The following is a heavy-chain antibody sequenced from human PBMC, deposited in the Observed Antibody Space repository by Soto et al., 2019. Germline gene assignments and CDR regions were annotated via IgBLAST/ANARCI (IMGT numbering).Heavy chain of an antibody. V-gene: IGHV3-74*01. D-gene: IGHD6-6*01. Sequence: PGGSLRLSCSASGFIFSSHWMHWVRQSAEKGLVWVSRINSDGSSTAYADSVKGRFTISRDNAKNTLYLQMNSLRVEDTAVYYCARDRPDISNPTDHPMFDYWSQGTQVTVSS. J-gene: IGHJ4*02. CDR1: GFIFSSHW. CDR3: ARDRPDISNPTDHPMFDY. CDR2: INSDGSST.